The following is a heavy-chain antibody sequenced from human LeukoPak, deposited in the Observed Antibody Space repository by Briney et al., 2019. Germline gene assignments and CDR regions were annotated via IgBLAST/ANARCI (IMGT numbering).Heavy chain of an antibody. Sequence: LEWIGYIYDGGSTDCSPSLKSRLTMSIDTSTNQFSLKMTSVSAADTAFYFCSISSPAGYYYYVDVWGKGTTV. V-gene: IGHV4-59*01. CDR3: SISSPAGYYYYVDV. CDR2: IYDGGST. J-gene: IGHJ6*03.